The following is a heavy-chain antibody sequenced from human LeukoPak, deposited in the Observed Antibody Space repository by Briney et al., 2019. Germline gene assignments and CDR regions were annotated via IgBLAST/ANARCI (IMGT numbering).Heavy chain of an antibody. Sequence: GGSLRLSCAASGFTFRNYWMHWVRQAPGKGLVWVSRINSDGSSTNYADSVKCRFTISRDNAKNTLYLQMNSLRAEDTAVYYCARESTSSLGSYSDYWGQGTLVTVSS. CDR1: GFTFRNYW. V-gene: IGHV3-74*01. CDR3: ARESTSSLGSYSDY. CDR2: INSDGSST. J-gene: IGHJ4*02. D-gene: IGHD3-10*01.